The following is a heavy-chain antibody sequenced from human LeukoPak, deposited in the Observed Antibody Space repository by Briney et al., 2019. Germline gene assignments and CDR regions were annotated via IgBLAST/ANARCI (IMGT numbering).Heavy chain of an antibody. Sequence: PSETLSLTCIVSGGSINNYYWSWIRQPPGKGLEWIGEINHSGSTNYNPSLKSRVTISVDTSKNQFSLKLSSVTAADTAVYYCARRLIYDYVWGSYAYYFDYWGQGTLVTVSS. CDR3: ARRLIYDYVWGSYAYYFDY. V-gene: IGHV4-34*01. CDR2: INHSGST. CDR1: GGSINNYY. D-gene: IGHD3-16*01. J-gene: IGHJ4*02.